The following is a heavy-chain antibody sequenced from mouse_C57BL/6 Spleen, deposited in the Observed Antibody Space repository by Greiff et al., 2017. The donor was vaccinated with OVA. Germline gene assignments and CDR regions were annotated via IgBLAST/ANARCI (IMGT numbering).Heavy chain of an antibody. J-gene: IGHJ3*01. V-gene: IGHV1-15*01. CDR2: IDPETGGT. CDR1: GYTFTDYE. D-gene: IGHD2-5*01. Sequence: QVQLQQSGAELVRPGASVTLSCKASGYTFTDYEMHWVKQTPVHGLEWIGAIDPETGGTAYNQKFKGKAILTADKSSSTAYMELRSLTSEDSAVYYCTRPRLYSNYLFAYWGQGTLVTVSA. CDR3: TRPRLYSNYLFAY.